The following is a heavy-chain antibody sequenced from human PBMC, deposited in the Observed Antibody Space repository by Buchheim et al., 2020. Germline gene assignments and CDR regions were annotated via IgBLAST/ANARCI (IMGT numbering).Heavy chain of an antibody. Sequence: EVQLVESGGGLVQPGGSLRLSCAASGFTVSSNYMSWVRQAPGKGLEWVSVIYSGGSTYYADSVQGRFTISRDNSKNTLYLQMNSLRAEDTAVYYCARAPTARYYYGMDVWGQGTT. D-gene: IGHD2-21*02. V-gene: IGHV3-66*02. CDR2: IYSGGST. CDR1: GFTVSSNY. CDR3: ARAPTARYYYGMDV. J-gene: IGHJ6*02.